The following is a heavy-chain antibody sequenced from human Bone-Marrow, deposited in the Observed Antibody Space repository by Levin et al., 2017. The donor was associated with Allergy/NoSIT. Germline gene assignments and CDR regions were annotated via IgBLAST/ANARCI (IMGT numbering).Heavy chain of an antibody. CDR2: IRSKAYGGTT. CDR3: TRTIRGSSFDY. J-gene: IGHJ4*02. D-gene: IGHD1-26*01. CDR1: GFTFGDYA. Sequence: GGSLRLSCTASGFTFGDYAMSWFRQAPGKGLEWVGFIRSKAYGGTTEYAASVKGRFTISRDDSKSIAYLQMNSLKTEDTAVYYCTRTIRGSSFDYWGQGTLVTVSS. V-gene: IGHV3-49*03.